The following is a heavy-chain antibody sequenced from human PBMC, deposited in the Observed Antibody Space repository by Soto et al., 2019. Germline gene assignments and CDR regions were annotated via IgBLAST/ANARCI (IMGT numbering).Heavy chain of an antibody. CDR1: GYTFTGYY. J-gene: IGHJ3*02. Sequence: ASVKVSCKASGYTFTGYYMHWVRQAPGQGLEWMGWINPNSGGTNYAQKFQGRVTMTRDTSISTAYMELSRLRSDDTAVYYCARVKRVTYYYDSSGYRGRALDIWGQGTMVTVS. V-gene: IGHV1-2*02. CDR3: ARVKRVTYYYDSSGYRGRALDI. D-gene: IGHD3-22*01. CDR2: INPNSGGT.